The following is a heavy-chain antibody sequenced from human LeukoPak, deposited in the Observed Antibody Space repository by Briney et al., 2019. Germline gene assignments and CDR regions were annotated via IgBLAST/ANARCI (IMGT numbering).Heavy chain of an antibody. CDR1: GGCISSNNYY. CDR3: ARRLASSSDTFDY. V-gene: IGHV4-39*02. D-gene: IGHD4-17*01. CDR2: IYYGGST. J-gene: IGHJ4*02. Sequence: ETLSLTCTVSGGCISSNNYYWGWIRQAPGKGLEWIGSIYYGGSTYYNPSLKSRVTISVDTSKNHFSLNLSSVTAADTAVYYCARRLASSSDTFDYWGQGTLVTVSS.